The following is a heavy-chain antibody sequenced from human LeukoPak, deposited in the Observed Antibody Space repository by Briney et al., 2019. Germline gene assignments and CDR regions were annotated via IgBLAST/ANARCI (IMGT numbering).Heavy chain of an antibody. CDR1: GFTFSSYS. D-gene: IGHD5-24*01. CDR3: ARDYKYAFDN. CDR2: ITSSTSSSNSYI. J-gene: IGHJ4*02. Sequence: GGSLRLSCAASGFTFSSYSMNWVRQAPGKGLEWVSSITSSTSSSNSYIYYADSVKGRFTISRDNAKNSLYLQMNSLRVEDTAVYYCARDYKYAFDNWGQGTLVTVSS. V-gene: IGHV3-21*01.